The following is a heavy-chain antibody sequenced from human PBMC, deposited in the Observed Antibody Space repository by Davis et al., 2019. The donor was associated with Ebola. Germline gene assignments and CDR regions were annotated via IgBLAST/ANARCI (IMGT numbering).Heavy chain of an antibody. D-gene: IGHD1-26*01. V-gene: IGHV4-30-2*01. Sequence: PSETLSLTCAVSGGSISSGGYSWSWIRQPPGKGLEWIGYIYHSGSTYYNPSLKSRVTISVDTSKNQFSLNLSSVTAADTAVYYCARDAGMVAYAANFDYWGQGTLVTVSS. J-gene: IGHJ4*02. CDR2: IYHSGST. CDR1: GGSISSGGYS. CDR3: ARDAGMVAYAANFDY.